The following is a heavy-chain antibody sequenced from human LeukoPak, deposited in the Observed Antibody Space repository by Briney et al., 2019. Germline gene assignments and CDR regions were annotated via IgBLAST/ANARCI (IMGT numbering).Heavy chain of an antibody. D-gene: IGHD2-15*01. Sequence: PSETLSLTCTVSGYSISSGYYWGWIRQPPGKALEWIGSVYYSGTTSYNPPLKSRVTISVDMSKNHFSLRLRSVTAADTAVYYCARDSRSSGGFDYWGQGTLVTVSS. CDR3: ARDSRSSGGFDY. CDR2: VYYSGTT. V-gene: IGHV4-38-2*02. J-gene: IGHJ4*02. CDR1: GYSISSGYY.